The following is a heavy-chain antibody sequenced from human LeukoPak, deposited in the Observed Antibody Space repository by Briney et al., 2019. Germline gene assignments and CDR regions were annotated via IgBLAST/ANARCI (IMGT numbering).Heavy chain of an antibody. CDR2: IYYTGST. CDR3: ARGRYYGSGRGYYYMDV. Sequence: SETLSLTCTVSGGSISSYYWSWIRQPPGKGLEWIGYIYYTGSTNFNPSLKSRVTISVDTSKNQLSLKLSSVTAADTAVYYCARGRYYGSGRGYYYMDVWGKGTTVTVSS. V-gene: IGHV4-59*01. D-gene: IGHD3-10*01. CDR1: GGSISSYY. J-gene: IGHJ6*03.